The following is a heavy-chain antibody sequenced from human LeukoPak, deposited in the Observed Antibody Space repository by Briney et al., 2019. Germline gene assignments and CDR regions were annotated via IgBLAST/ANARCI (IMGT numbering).Heavy chain of an antibody. Sequence: GGSLRLSCAASGFTFSSYAMSWVRQAPGKGLEWVSTISGSGDSTYYADSVKGRFTISRDNSKNTLYLQMNSLRAEDTAVYYCAKVLGEFYRYNWFDPWGQGTLVTVSS. J-gene: IGHJ5*02. CDR3: AKVLGEFYRYNWFDP. V-gene: IGHV3-23*01. CDR1: GFTFSSYA. CDR2: ISGSGDST. D-gene: IGHD3-10*01.